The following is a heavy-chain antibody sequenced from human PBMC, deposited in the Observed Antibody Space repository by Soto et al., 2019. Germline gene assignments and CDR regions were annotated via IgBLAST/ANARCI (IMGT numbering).Heavy chain of an antibody. Sequence: ASVKVSCKASGYTFTSYGISWVRQAPGQGLEWMGWISAYNGNTNYAQKLQGRVTMTTDTSTSTAYVELRSLRSDDTAVYYCARDAANGYFDYWGQGTLVTVSS. CDR2: ISAYNGNT. CDR1: GYTFTSYG. J-gene: IGHJ4*02. V-gene: IGHV1-18*01. CDR3: ARDAANGYFDY. D-gene: IGHD2-15*01.